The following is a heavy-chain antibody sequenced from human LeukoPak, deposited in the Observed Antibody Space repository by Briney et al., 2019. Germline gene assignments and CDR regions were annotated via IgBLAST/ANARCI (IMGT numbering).Heavy chain of an antibody. CDR2: IRYDGSNK. Sequence: PGGSLRLSCAASGFTFSSYGMHWVRQAPGKGLEWEAFIRYDGSNKKYADSVKGRFTISRDNSKNTLYLQMNSLRAEDTAVYYCANLGYTALLSDFDYWGQGTLVTVSS. V-gene: IGHV3-30*02. CDR3: ANLGYTALLSDFDY. J-gene: IGHJ4*02. D-gene: IGHD5-18*01. CDR1: GFTFSSYG.